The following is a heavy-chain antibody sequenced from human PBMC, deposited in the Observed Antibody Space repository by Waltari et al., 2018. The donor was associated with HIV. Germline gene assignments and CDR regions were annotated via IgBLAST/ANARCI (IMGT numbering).Heavy chain of an antibody. CDR2: IDGSGIT. CDR3: AKSYGYNFRSTYFDN. Sequence: EVQLLESGGGLVQPGGSLRLSCATSGFTFSNYAVIWVRQAPGKGREGVSVIDGSGITKYAASVRGRFAISRDNSKNTLYLQMESLRAEDTAVYYCAKSYGYNFRSTYFDNWGQGTLLTVSS. CDR1: GFTFSNYA. D-gene: IGHD5-12*01. V-gene: IGHV3-23*01. J-gene: IGHJ4*02.